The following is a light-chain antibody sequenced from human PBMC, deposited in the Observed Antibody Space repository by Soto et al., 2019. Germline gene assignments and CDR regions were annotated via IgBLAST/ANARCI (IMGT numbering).Light chain of an antibody. CDR1: SSNIGNNA. Sequence: QPVLTQPPSVSEAPRQRVTISCSGSSSNIGNNAVNWYQQLPGKAPKLLIYYDDLLPSGVSDRFSGSKSGTPASLAISGLQSEDEADYYCAAWDDSLNGYVFGTGTKLTVL. V-gene: IGLV1-36*01. J-gene: IGLJ1*01. CDR2: YDD. CDR3: AAWDDSLNGYV.